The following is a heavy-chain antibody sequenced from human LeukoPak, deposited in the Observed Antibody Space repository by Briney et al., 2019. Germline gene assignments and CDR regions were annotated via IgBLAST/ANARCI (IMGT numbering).Heavy chain of an antibody. V-gene: IGHV1-2*02. D-gene: IGHD3-16*01. CDR2: INPNSGGT. CDR1: GSTSTGYY. Sequence: GASVKVSCKASGSTSTGYYCHWVGRAPGQGLEGLDGINPNSGGTNYAQKFQGRVTMTRDTSISTAYMELSRLRSDDTAVYYCARVTNYDYVWGSYSDYWGQGTLVTVSS. CDR3: ARVTNYDYVWGSYSDY. J-gene: IGHJ4*02.